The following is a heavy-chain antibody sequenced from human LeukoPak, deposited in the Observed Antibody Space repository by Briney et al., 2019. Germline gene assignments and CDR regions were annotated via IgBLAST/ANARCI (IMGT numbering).Heavy chain of an antibody. CDR2: IYYSGST. D-gene: IGHD3-10*01. V-gene: IGHV4-59*01. J-gene: IGHJ3*02. CDR3: ARWVYYYGSGSYLSSPAFDI. CDR1: GGSISSYY. Sequence: SETLSLTCTVSGGSISSYYWSWIRQPPGKGLEWIGYIYYSGSTDYNPSLKSRVTISVDTSKNQFSLKLSSVTAADTAVYYCARWVYYYGSGSYLSSPAFDIWGQGTMVAVSS.